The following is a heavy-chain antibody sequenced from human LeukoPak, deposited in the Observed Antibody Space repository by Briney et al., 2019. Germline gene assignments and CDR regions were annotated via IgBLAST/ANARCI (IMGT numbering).Heavy chain of an antibody. CDR3: VREGSAGGFDY. J-gene: IGHJ4*02. CDR2: IKGDGSST. Sequence: GGSLRLSCVASGFTFSNYWMHWVRQAPGKGLVWVSRIKGDGSSTTYADSVKGRFTISRDNAKNALYLQMDSLGAEDTAVYYCVREGSAGGFDYWGQRTLVAVSS. D-gene: IGHD2-15*01. V-gene: IGHV3-74*01. CDR1: GFTFSNYW.